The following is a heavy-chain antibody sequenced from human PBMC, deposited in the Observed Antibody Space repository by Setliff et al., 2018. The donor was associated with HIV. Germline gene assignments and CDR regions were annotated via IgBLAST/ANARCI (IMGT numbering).Heavy chain of an antibody. J-gene: IGHJ4*02. CDR1: GETIRNGFYY. CDR3: ARGGGPDTNFDS. Sequence: SETLSLTCTVSGETIRNGFYYWHWMRQPPGKGLEWIGSIYYSGSTHYKSSLKSRVTISVDTSKNQFSLRLSSATAADTAVYYCARGGGPDTNFDSWGRGTLVTVSS. V-gene: IGHV4-39*07. CDR2: IYYSGST.